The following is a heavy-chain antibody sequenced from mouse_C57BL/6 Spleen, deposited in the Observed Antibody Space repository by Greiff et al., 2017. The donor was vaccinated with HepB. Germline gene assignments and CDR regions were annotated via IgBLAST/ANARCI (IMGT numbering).Heavy chain of an antibody. CDR1: GFNIKDDY. D-gene: IGHD1-1*01. J-gene: IGHJ2*01. Sequence: VQLQQSGAELVRPGASVKLSCTASGFNIKDDYMHWVKQRPEQGLEWIGWIDPENGDTEYASKFQGKATITADTSSNTAYLQLSSLTSEDTAVYYCTTWGTVYFDYWGQGTTLTVSS. CDR2: IDPENGDT. CDR3: TTWGTVYFDY. V-gene: IGHV14-4*01.